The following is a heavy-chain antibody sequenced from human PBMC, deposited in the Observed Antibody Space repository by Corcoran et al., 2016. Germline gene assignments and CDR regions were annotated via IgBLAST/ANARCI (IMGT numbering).Heavy chain of an antibody. Sequence: EVQLVESGGGLVKPGGSLRLSCAASGFTFSTYTLNWVRQAPGKGLEWVSSVSSTSSYIYYADSVKGRFTISRDNAQNSLSLQMNSLRAEDTAVYYCARELLGRVTNIYYGMDVWGQGTTVTVSS. CDR1: GFTFSTYT. CDR2: VSSTSSYI. D-gene: IGHD4-4*01. J-gene: IGHJ6*02. CDR3: ARELLGRVTNIYYGMDV. V-gene: IGHV3-21*01.